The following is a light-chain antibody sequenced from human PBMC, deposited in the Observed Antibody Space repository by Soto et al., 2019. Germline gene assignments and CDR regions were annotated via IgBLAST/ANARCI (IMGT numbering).Light chain of an antibody. V-gene: IGKV1-33*01. CDR3: QQYDNLPLT. J-gene: IGKJ4*01. Sequence: IQMTQSPSSLSASVGDRVTITCQASQDISNYLNWYQQKPGKAPKLLIYDASNLETGVPSRFSGSGSGTDFTFTISSLQPEDIATYYCQQYDNLPLTFGGVTNVAIK. CDR1: QDISNY. CDR2: DAS.